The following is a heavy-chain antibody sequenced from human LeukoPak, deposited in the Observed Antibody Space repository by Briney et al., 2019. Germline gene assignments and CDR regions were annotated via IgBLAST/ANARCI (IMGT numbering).Heavy chain of an antibody. CDR3: ARDRDYYGMDV. V-gene: IGHV3-23*01. CDR1: GFTFSTYA. D-gene: IGHD3-10*01. Sequence: GGSLRLSCAASGFTFSTYAMSWVRQAPGKGLEWVSGISNSGANTYYAASVEGRFAISRDNSKNTLYLQMNSLRAEDTAVYYCARDRDYYGMDVWGQGTTVTVSS. J-gene: IGHJ6*02. CDR2: ISNSGANT.